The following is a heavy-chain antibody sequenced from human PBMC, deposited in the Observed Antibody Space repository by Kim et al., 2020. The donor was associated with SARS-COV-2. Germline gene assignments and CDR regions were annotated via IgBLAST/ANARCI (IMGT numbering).Heavy chain of an antibody. CDR1: GFNFTTYS. CDR3: ARLLGGGSYYDY. D-gene: IGHD1-26*01. CDR2: ISAYNGNR. J-gene: IGHJ4*02. V-gene: IGHV1-18*01. Sequence: ASVKVSCKASGFNFTTYSISWVRQAPGQGLAYMGWISAYNGNRNYAQKVQGRVTMTTDTSTSSAYMELRSLRSDDTAVYYCARLLGGGSYYDYWGQGTLVTVSS.